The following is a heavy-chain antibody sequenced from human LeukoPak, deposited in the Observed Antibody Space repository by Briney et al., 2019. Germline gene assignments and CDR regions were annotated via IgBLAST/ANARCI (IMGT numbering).Heavy chain of an antibody. CDR3: AKTLSRTYYYMDV. V-gene: IGHV4-34*01. Sequence: PSETLSLTCAVYGGSFSGYYWSWIRQPPGEGLGWIGEINHSGSTNYNPSLKSRVTISVDTSKNHFSLKLRSVTAADTAVYYCAKTLSRTYYYMDVWGKGTTVTVSS. CDR1: GGSFSGYY. J-gene: IGHJ6*03. CDR2: INHSGST.